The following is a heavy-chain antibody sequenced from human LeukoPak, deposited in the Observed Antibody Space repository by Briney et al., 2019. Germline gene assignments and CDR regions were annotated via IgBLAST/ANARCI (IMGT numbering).Heavy chain of an antibody. D-gene: IGHD2-2*01. J-gene: IGHJ5*02. CDR1: GYTFTAHY. CDR2: INPNSGDT. V-gene: IGHV1-2*02. Sequence: ASVKVSCKASGYTFTAHYMHWVRQAPGQGLEWMGWINPNSGDTKYAQKFQGRVTMTRDTSISTAYMELSRLSSDDTAVYYCETWASNGPRSFDPWGQGTLVTVSS. CDR3: ETWASNGPRSFDP.